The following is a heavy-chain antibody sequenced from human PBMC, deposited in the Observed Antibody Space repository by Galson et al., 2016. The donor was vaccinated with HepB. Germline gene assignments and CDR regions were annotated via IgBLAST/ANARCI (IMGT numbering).Heavy chain of an antibody. CDR3: AKDPLLLGVVMSAATS. V-gene: IGHV3-48*01. Sequence: SLRLSCAVSGFTFSRYSMNWVRQAPGKGLEWVSYISSSSGAIYYADSVRGRFIISRDNSKNTLYLQMNSLRAEDTAVYYCAKDPLLLGVVMSAATSWGQGTLVTVSP. CDR1: GFTFSRYS. D-gene: IGHD2-15*01. CDR2: ISSSSGAI. J-gene: IGHJ4*02.